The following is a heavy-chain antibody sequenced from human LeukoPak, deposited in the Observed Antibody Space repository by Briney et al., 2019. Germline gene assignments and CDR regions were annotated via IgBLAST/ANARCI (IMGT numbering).Heavy chain of an antibody. V-gene: IGHV4-59*08. CDR1: GGSLNNNY. J-gene: IGHJ4*02. Sequence: SETLSLTCTVSGGSLNNNYWSWVRQPPGKGLEWIGYISYSRSTNCNPSLESRVSISMASSRAQFSLQVNSVTAADTAVYFCARHLSDRTTVAGEFDYWGQGILVSVSS. CDR3: ARHLSDRTTVAGEFDY. D-gene: IGHD6-19*01. CDR2: ISYSRST.